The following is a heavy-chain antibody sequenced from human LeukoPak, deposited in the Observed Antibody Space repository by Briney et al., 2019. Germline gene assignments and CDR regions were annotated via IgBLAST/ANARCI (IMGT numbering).Heavy chain of an antibody. V-gene: IGHV4-34*01. CDR3: ARGYDSSGNFDY. CDR1: GGSFSGYY. D-gene: IGHD3-22*01. Sequence: PSETLSLTCAVYGGSFSGYYWSWIRQPPGKGLEWIGEINHSGSTNYNPSLKSRVTISVDTSKNQFSLKLSSVTAADTAVYYCARGYDSSGNFDYWGQGTLVTVSS. J-gene: IGHJ4*02. CDR2: INHSGST.